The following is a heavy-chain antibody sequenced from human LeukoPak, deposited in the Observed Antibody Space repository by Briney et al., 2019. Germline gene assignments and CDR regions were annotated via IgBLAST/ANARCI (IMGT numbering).Heavy chain of an antibody. CDR2: ITATVDVT. J-gene: IGHJ4*02. CDR1: GFTFSSYG. D-gene: IGHD6-25*01. CDR3: ARGSSADKY. Sequence: GSLRLSCAASGFTFSSYGMSWVRQAPGKGLQWVSAITATVDVTYYTDAVKGRFIISRDNSKNTLYLQMNSLRVDDTAMYYCARGSSADKYWGQGTLVAVSS. V-gene: IGHV3-23*01.